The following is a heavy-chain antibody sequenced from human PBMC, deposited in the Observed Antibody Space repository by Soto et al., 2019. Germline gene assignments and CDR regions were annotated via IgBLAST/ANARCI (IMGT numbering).Heavy chain of an antibody. CDR2: IYPVDSDT. J-gene: IGHJ4*02. Sequence: EVQLVQSGAEVKKPGESLKISCKGSGYSFTSYWIGWVRQMPGKGLEWMGIIYPVDSDTRYSPSFQGQVTISADRSIRTAYMQWSSLEASAPAMYYCARHSVEGMGFDYWGQGTLVTVSS. CDR3: ARHSVEGMGFDY. D-gene: IGHD6-19*01. V-gene: IGHV5-51*01. CDR1: GYSFTSYW.